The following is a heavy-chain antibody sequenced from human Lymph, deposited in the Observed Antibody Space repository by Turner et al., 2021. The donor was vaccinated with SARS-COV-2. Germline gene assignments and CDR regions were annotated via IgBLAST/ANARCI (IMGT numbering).Heavy chain of an antibody. CDR1: GATLSSYA. V-gene: IGHV1-69*18. D-gene: IGHD3-10*01. J-gene: IGHJ4*02. CDR2: IIPLFGTP. CDR3: ASFGGDYVFDY. Sequence: QVQLVQSGAEAKKPGSSVKLPCKASGATLSSYAIRWVRQAPGQGLEWMGRIIPLFGTPNYAQKFQGRVTITADESTSTACMELSSLRSEDTAVYYCASFGGDYVFDYWGQGTLVTVSS.